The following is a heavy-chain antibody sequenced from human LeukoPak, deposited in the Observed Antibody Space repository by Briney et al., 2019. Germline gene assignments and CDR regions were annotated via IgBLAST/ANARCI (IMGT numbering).Heavy chain of an antibody. CDR1: CGSISSAGYY. CDR3: ARGGRKYTVDY. Sequence: PSQTLSLTCTVACGSISSAGYYWTWIRQHPGKGLEWIGYIYNSGSTNYNPSLESRVTLSVDASENRFSLRLSSVTAADTAVYYCARGGRKYTVDYWGQGTLVTVSS. V-gene: IGHV4-31*03. CDR2: IYNSGST. J-gene: IGHJ4*02. D-gene: IGHD6-6*01.